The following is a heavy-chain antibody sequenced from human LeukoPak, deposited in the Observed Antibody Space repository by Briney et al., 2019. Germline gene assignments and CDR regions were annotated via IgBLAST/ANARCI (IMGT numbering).Heavy chain of an antibody. V-gene: IGHV4-34*01. CDR2: INHSGST. D-gene: IGHD6-19*01. CDR3: ARVSYSSGWHDAFDI. CDR1: GGSFSGYY. Sequence: SETLSLTCAVYGGSFSGYYWSWIRQPPGKGLEWIGEINHSGSTNYNPSLKSRVTISVDTSKNQFSLKLSSVTAADTAVYYCARVSYSSGWHDAFDIWGQGTMVTVSS. J-gene: IGHJ3*02.